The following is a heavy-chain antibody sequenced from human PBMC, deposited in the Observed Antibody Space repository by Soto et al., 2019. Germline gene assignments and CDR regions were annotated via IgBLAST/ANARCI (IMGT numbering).Heavy chain of an antibody. D-gene: IGHD3-10*01. CDR1: GFTFDDYA. CDR3: AKAFSTMVRGVTIDY. J-gene: IGHJ4*02. CDR2: ISWNSGSI. V-gene: IGHV3-9*01. Sequence: DVQLVESGGGLVQPGRSLRLSCAASGFTFDDYAMHWVRQAPGKGLEWVSGISWNSGSIGYADSVKGRFTISRDNAKNSLYLQMNSLRAEDTALYYCAKAFSTMVRGVTIDYWGQGTLVTVSS.